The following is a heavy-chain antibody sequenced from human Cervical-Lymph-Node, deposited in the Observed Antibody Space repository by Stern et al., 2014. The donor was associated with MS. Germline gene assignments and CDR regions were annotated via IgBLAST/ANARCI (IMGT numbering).Heavy chain of an antibody. J-gene: IGHJ6*02. CDR2: IIPVFGTP. CDR1: GGTFRNFA. CDR3: ASAHPATRRGYKGMNV. V-gene: IGHV1-69*01. Sequence: VQLVQSGSEVRKPGSSVNVTCKASGGTFRNFAVNWVRQAPGQGFEWVGGIIPVFGTPTYSQKFQDRVTIFSDESTNTVYVELSSLTTDDTATYFCASAHPATRRGYKGMNVWGQGTTIAVSS. D-gene: IGHD2-2*01.